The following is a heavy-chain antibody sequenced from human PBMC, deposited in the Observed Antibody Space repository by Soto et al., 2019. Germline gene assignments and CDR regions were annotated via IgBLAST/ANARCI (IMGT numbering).Heavy chain of an antibody. CDR1: GCIFSTFG. CDR2: ISNDGSNE. Sequence: PGGSLSLSCAASGCIFSTFGMHWVRQAPGKGLEWVAVISNDGSNEYYADSVKGRFTISRDNSKNTLYVQMNSIKVEDTAVYYCVKDRYSSGLYPVGGHWGEGTMVPVYS. V-gene: IGHV3-30*18. D-gene: IGHD6-19*01. J-gene: IGHJ4*02. CDR3: VKDRYSSGLYPVGGH.